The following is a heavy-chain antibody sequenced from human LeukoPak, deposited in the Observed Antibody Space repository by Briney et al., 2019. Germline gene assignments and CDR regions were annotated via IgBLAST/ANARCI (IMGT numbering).Heavy chain of an antibody. J-gene: IGHJ6*02. CDR3: ARTDYYYGMDV. V-gene: IGHV4-4*07. Sequence: SETLSLTCTVTGGSISNYYWSWIRQPAGKGLEWIGRIYTSGSTNYNPSLKSRVTMSVDTSKNQFSLKLSSVTAADTAVYYCARTDYYYGMDVWGQGTTVTVSS. CDR1: GGSISNYY. CDR2: IYTSGST.